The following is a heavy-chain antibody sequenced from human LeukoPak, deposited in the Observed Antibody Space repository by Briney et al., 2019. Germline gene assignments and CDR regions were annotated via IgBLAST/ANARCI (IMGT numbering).Heavy chain of an antibody. Sequence: PGGSLRLSCAPSGFTFSDYYMSWIRQAPGKGLEWVSYMSSSGSTIYYADSVKGRFTISRDNAKNSLYLQMNSLRAEDTAVYYCARVSSSSWTDFDYWGQGTLVTVSS. CDR2: MSSSGSTI. J-gene: IGHJ4*02. CDR3: ARVSSSSWTDFDY. D-gene: IGHD6-13*01. CDR1: GFTFSDYY. V-gene: IGHV3-11*01.